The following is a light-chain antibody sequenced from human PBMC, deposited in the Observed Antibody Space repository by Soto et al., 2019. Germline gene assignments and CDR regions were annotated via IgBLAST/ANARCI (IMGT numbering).Light chain of an antibody. Sequence: ENVLTQSPGTLSLSPGERGTLSCRASQNLGTLYLAWFQQKSGQAPRLLIYDASTRATVIPARFSGSGSGTEFTLTISSLQSEDFAVYYCQQYNDWPPITFGQGTRLENK. CDR3: QQYNDWPPIT. CDR1: QNLGTLY. V-gene: IGKV3-15*01. J-gene: IGKJ5*01. CDR2: DAS.